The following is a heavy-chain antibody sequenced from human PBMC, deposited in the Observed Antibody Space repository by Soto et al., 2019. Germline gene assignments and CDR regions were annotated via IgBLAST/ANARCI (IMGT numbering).Heavy chain of an antibody. D-gene: IGHD6-6*01. V-gene: IGHV3-30*18. CDR2: ISYDGSSK. J-gene: IGHJ6*02. CDR3: VKGLVPYSYYGMDV. Sequence: QVQLVESGGGVVQPGRSLRLSCAASGFTFSSYGMHWVRQAPGKGLEWVAVISYDGSSKYYAESVKGRFTISRDNSKNTLYLQMNSLRVEDTTMFYCVKGLVPYSYYGMDVWGQGTTVTVSS. CDR1: GFTFSSYG.